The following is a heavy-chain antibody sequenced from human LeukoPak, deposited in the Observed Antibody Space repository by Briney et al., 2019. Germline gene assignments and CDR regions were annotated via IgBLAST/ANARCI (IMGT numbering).Heavy chain of an antibody. CDR1: GFIFSHHT. J-gene: IGHJ5*02. CDR3: AKVQPLRYFDWLSPFDP. Sequence: GGSLRLSCAASGFIFSHHTMTWVRQAPGKGLEWVSTISGSGGSTYYADSVKGRFTISRDNSKNTLYLQMNSLRAEDTAVYYCAKVQPLRYFDWLSPFDPWGQGTLVTVSS. D-gene: IGHD3-9*01. CDR2: ISGSGGST. V-gene: IGHV3-23*01.